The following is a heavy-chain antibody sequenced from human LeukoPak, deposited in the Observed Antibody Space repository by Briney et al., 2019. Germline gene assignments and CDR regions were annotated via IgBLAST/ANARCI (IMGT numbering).Heavy chain of an antibody. CDR3: AARSSGNPYF. CDR1: GLTLSNYW. V-gene: IGHV3-7*03. Sequence: GGSLKLSCTASGLTLSNYWMIWVRQAPGKGLQWVAKIKQDGSEKYYVDSVKGRFTISRDNAENSLYLQMNSLRVEDTAVYYCAARSSGNPYFWGQGTLVTVSS. D-gene: IGHD1-26*01. CDR2: IKQDGSEK. J-gene: IGHJ4*02.